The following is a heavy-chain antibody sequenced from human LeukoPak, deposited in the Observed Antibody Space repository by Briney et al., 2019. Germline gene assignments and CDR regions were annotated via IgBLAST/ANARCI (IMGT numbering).Heavy chain of an antibody. V-gene: IGHV3-23*01. CDR2: ISGSGGST. CDR1: GFTFSDYY. CDR3: AKSSTRGYSGYAKD. J-gene: IGHJ4*02. D-gene: IGHD5-12*01. Sequence: GGSLRLSCAASGFTFSDYYMSWIRQAPGKGLEWVSAISGSGGSTYYADSVKGRFTISRDNSKNTLYLQLNSLRAEDTAVYYCAKSSTRGYSGYAKDWGQGTLVTVSS.